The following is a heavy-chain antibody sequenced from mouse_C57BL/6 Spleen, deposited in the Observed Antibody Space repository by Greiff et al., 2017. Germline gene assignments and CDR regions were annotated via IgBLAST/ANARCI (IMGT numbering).Heavy chain of an antibody. Sequence: EVKLMESGGGLVQPGGSLSLSCAASGFTFTDYYMSWVRQPPGKALEWLGFIRNKANGYTTEYSASVKGRFTISRDNSQSILYLQMNALRAEDSATYYCARYMVTTGGDYWGQGTSVTVSS. CDR3: ARYMVTTGGDY. CDR1: GFTFTDYY. V-gene: IGHV7-3*01. D-gene: IGHD2-2*01. CDR2: IRNKANGYTT. J-gene: IGHJ4*01.